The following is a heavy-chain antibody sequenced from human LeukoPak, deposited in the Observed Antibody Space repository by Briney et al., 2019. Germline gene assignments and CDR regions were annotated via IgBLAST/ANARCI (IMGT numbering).Heavy chain of an antibody. Sequence: SETLSLTCTVSGGSISSYYWSWIRQPPGKGLEWIGYIYYSGSTNYNPSLKSRVTISVDTSKNQFSLKLSSVTAADTAVYYCARDILRSALWGQGTLVTVSS. CDR1: GGSISSYY. J-gene: IGHJ4*02. D-gene: IGHD5-12*01. V-gene: IGHV4-59*01. CDR2: IYYSGST. CDR3: ARDILRSAL.